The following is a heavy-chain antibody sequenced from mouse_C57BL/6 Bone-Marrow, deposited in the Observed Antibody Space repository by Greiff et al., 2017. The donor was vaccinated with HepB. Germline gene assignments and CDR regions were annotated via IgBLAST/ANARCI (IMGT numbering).Heavy chain of an antibody. Sequence: QVQLKESGAELVRPGASVKLSCKASGYTFTDYYINWVKQRPGQGLEWIARIYPGSGNTYYNEKFKGKATLTAEKSSSTAYMQLSSLTSEDSAVYFCARYLPSRGYAMDYWGQGTSVTVSS. CDR1: GYTFTDYY. J-gene: IGHJ4*01. CDR3: ARYLPSRGYAMDY. V-gene: IGHV1-76*01. D-gene: IGHD1-1*01. CDR2: IYPGSGNT.